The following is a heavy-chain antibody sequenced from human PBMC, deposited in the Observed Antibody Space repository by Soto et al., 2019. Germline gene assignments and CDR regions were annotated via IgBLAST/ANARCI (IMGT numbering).Heavy chain of an antibody. D-gene: IGHD2-15*01. Sequence: QVQLVESGGGVVQPGRSLRLSCAASGFTFSSYGMHWVRQAPGKGLEWVAVISYDGSNKYYADSVKGRFTISRDNSKNTLYLQMNSLRAEDTAVYYCEKVVDAFDSWGHGTMVTVSS. CDR1: GFTFSSYG. CDR3: EKVVDAFDS. J-gene: IGHJ3*02. V-gene: IGHV3-30*18. CDR2: ISYDGSNK.